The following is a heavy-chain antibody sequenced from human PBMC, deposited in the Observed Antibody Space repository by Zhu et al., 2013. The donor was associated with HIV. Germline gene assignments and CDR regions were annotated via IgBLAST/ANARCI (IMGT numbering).Heavy chain of an antibody. CDR2: IYHSGST. CDR1: GGSISSSNW. V-gene: IGHV4-4*02. Sequence: VQLQESGPGLVKPSGTLSLTCAVSGGSISSSNWWSWVRQPPGKGLEWIGEIYHSGSTNYNPSLKSRVTISVDKSKNQFSLKLSSVTAADTAVYYCASLWFGEYVPTPPIPDIWGQGTMVTVSS. CDR3: ASLWFGEYVPTPPIPDI. J-gene: IGHJ3*02. D-gene: IGHD3-10*01.